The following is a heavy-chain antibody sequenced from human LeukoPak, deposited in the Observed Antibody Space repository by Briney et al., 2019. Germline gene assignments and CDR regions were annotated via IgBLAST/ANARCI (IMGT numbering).Heavy chain of an antibody. CDR3: ARVSFATGSGPYYYYYMDV. J-gene: IGHJ6*03. V-gene: IGHV1-69*13. D-gene: IGHD3-16*01. CDR1: GGNFNTYA. Sequence: SVKVSCKASGGNFNTYAISWVRQAPGQGLEWMGGIIPIFGTANYAQKFQGRVTITADESTSTAYMELSSLRSEDTAVYYCARVSFATGSGPYYYYYMDVWGKGTTVTISS. CDR2: IIPIFGTA.